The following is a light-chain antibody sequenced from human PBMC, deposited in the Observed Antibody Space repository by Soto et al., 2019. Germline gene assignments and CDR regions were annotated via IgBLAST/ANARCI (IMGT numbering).Light chain of an antibody. CDR3: LQDYNYPRT. V-gene: IGKV1-6*01. J-gene: IGKJ1*01. CDR1: QTISTF. Sequence: IQMTQSPSSLSASVGDRVTISCLASQTISTFLNWYQQKPGKAPKLLIYAASSLQSGVPSRFSGSGSGTDFTLTISSLQPEDFATYYCLQDYNYPRTFGQGTKVDIK. CDR2: AAS.